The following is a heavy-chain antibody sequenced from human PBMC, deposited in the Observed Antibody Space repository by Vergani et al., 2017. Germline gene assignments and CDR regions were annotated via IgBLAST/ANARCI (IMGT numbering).Heavy chain of an antibody. CDR3: AKVIAAAGDDAFDI. V-gene: IGHV3-30*02. CDR2: IRYDGSNK. J-gene: IGHJ3*02. CDR1: GFTFSTYW. D-gene: IGHD6-13*01. Sequence: VHLVESGGGLVRPGASLKLSCAASGFTFSTYWMSWVRQAPGKGLEWVAFIRYDGSNKYYADSVKGRFTISRDNSKNTLYLQMNSLRAEDTAVYYCAKVIAAAGDDAFDIWGQGTMVTVSS.